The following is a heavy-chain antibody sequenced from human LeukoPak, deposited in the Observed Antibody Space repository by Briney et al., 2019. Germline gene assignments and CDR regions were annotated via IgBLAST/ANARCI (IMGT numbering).Heavy chain of an antibody. CDR2: INPNSGGT. V-gene: IGHV1-2*02. J-gene: IGHJ4*02. CDR3: ARSYLLGGELV. Sequence: GASVKVSCKTSGYSFSAYSMNWVRQAPGQGLEWMGWINPNSGGTNYAQKFQGRVTMTRDTSISTAYMELSRLRSDDTAVYYCARSYLLGGELVWGQGTLVTVSS. CDR1: GYSFSAYS. D-gene: IGHD1-26*01.